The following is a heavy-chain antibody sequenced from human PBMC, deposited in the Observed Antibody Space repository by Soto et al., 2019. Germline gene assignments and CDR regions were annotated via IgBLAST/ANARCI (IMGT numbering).Heavy chain of an antibody. J-gene: IGHJ4*02. D-gene: IGHD1-26*01. CDR1: GFTFTTYG. V-gene: IGHV3-30*18. CDR2: ISYDGSHA. Sequence: QVQLVDWGGGVVQPGRSLRLSCAASGFTFTTYGMHWVRRAPGKGLEWVAVISYDGSHAYYADSVKGRFTISRDNSKNTLYLQINSLRAEDTAVYYCAKERTYSVASGFDYWGRGTLVTVSS. CDR3: AKERTYSVASGFDY.